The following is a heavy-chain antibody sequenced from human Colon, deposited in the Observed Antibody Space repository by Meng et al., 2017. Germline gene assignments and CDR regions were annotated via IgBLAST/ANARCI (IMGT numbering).Heavy chain of an antibody. J-gene: IGHJ5*02. D-gene: IGHD3-10*01. V-gene: IGHV3-21*01. Sequence: GGSLRLSCAASGFTFSDYSMNWVRQAPGKGLEWVSSISTNSNYIYYVDSVKGRFTISRDNAKNSLYLQMNSLTAEDTAVYYCARSYDSGSFYSPWGQGTLVTVSP. CDR1: GFTFSDYS. CDR2: ISTNSNYI. CDR3: ARSYDSGSFYSP.